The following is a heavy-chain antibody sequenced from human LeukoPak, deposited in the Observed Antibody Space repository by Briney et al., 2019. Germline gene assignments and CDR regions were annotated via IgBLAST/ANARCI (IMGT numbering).Heavy chain of an antibody. CDR2: ISSSSRNV. D-gene: IGHD6-19*01. CDR1: GFSLSSHS. Sequence: GGSLRLSCAASGFSLSSHSXXWVXXAPGKXXEXVSSISSSSRNVYYADSLKGRFNISRDNAKNSLFLQMNSLRAEDTAVYYCARGNQGDTVAGDYWGQGTLVTVSS. CDR3: ARGNQGDTVAGDY. J-gene: IGHJ4*02. V-gene: IGHV3-21*01.